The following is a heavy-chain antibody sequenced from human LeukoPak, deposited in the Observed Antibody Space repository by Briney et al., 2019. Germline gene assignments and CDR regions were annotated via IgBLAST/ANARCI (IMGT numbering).Heavy chain of an antibody. D-gene: IGHD4-17*01. J-gene: IGHJ1*01. CDR2: IKYDGSEK. CDR1: GFSFSAFP. V-gene: IGHV3-30*02. CDR3: AKDRAASTTGGYFES. Sequence: PGGSLRLSCAASGFSFSAFPMHWVRQAPGKGLEWLAFIKYDGSEKYHADSVKGRLTISRDNSKETLYLQMNSLRGEDTAVYYCAKDRAASTTGGYFESWGKGAPVIVSS.